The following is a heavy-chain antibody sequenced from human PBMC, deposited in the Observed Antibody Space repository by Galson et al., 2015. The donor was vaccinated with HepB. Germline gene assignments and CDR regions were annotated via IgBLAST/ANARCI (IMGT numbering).Heavy chain of an antibody. Sequence: SVKVSCKASGGTFSSYAISWVRQAPGQGLEWMGGIIPIFGTANYAQKFQGRVTTTADESTSAAYMELSSLRSEDTAVYYCARQRFPRGGELLYEGFDYWGQGTLVTVSS. CDR1: GGTFSSYA. CDR2: IIPIFGTA. V-gene: IGHV1-69*13. D-gene: IGHD3-10*01. J-gene: IGHJ4*02. CDR3: ARQRFPRGGELLYEGFDY.